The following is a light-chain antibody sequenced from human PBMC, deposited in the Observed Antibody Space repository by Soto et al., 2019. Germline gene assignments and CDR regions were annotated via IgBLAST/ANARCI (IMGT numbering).Light chain of an antibody. J-gene: IGLJ3*02. CDR1: SGDIGAYNY. Sequence: QSVLTQPASVSGSPGQSITISCTGTSGDIGAYNYVSWYQQHPGKAPKLMIFDVNDRPSGISNRFSGSKSGNTASLTISGLQAEDEADYYCISYTTSSVLVFGGGTKLTVL. V-gene: IGLV2-14*03. CDR3: ISYTTSSVLV. CDR2: DVN.